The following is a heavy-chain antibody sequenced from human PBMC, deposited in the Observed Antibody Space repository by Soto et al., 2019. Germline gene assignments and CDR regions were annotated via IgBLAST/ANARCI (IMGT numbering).Heavy chain of an antibody. D-gene: IGHD5-18*01. J-gene: IGHJ4*02. CDR3: SHGYAQYFES. CDR2: SKSESAGGTT. Sequence: NVWMNWVRQAPGKGPEWVGLSKSESAGGTTEYAAPVKGRFTISRDDSENTLYLQMNSLKTEDTAVYYCSHGYAQYFESWGQGTLVTVSS. V-gene: IGHV3-15*07. CDR1: NVW.